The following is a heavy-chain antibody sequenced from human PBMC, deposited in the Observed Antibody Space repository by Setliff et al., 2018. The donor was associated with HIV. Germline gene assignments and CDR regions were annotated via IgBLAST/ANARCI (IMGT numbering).Heavy chain of an antibody. J-gene: IGHJ4*02. CDR2: INSDGSST. D-gene: IGHD3-22*01. Sequence: PGGSLRLSCVASGFTLSRYWMHWVRQAPGKGLVWVSRINSDGSSTGYADSVEGRFTISRDNAKNTLYLQMNSLKAEDTAVYYCARAYNVYDYRFDSSGYDYWGQGTLVTVSS. CDR3: ARAYNVYDYRFDSSGYDY. CDR1: GFTLSRYW. V-gene: IGHV3-74*01.